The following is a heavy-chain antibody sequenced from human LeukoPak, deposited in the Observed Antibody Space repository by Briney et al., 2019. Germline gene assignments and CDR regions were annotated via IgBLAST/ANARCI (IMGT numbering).Heavy chain of an antibody. CDR3: ARDQHRLDDFWSGYPPTPFDY. V-gene: IGHV1-18*01. CDR1: GYTFTSYG. CDR2: ISAYNGNT. Sequence: ASVKVSCKASGYTFTSYGISWVRQAPGQGLEWMGWISAYNGNTNYAQKLQGRVSMPTDTSTSTAYMELRSLRSDYTAVYYCARDQHRLDDFWSGYPPTPFDYWGQGTLVTVSS. D-gene: IGHD3-3*01. J-gene: IGHJ4*02.